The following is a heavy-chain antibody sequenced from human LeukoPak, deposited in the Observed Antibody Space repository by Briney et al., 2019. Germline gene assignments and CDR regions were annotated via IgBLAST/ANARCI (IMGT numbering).Heavy chain of an antibody. CDR1: GGSFSGYY. V-gene: IGHV4-34*01. CDR2: ISHSGST. J-gene: IGHJ4*02. D-gene: IGHD3-3*01. Sequence: SETLSLTCAVYGGSFSGYYWSWIRQPPGKGLEWIGEISHSGSTNYNPSLKSRVTISVDTSKNQFSLKLSSVTAADTAVYYCARGRYDFWSGYYTFPYFDYWGQGTLVTVSS. CDR3: ARGRYDFWSGYYTFPYFDY.